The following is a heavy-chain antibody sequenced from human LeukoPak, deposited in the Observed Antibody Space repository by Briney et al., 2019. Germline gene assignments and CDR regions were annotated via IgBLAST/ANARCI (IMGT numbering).Heavy chain of an antibody. V-gene: IGHV1-18*01. Sequence: ASVKVSCKASGYTFNSYGISWVRQAPGQGLEWMGWISAYNGNTNYAQKLQGRVTMTTDTSTSTAYMELRSLRSDDTAVYYCARVRVWGSYRPRYFDYWGQGTLVTVSS. CDR3: ARVRVWGSYRPRYFDY. J-gene: IGHJ4*02. D-gene: IGHD3-16*02. CDR1: GYTFNSYG. CDR2: ISAYNGNT.